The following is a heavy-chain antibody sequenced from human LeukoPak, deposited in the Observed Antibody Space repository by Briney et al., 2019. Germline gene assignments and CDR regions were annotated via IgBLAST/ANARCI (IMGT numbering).Heavy chain of an antibody. J-gene: IGHJ4*02. CDR2: ISWNSGSI. V-gene: IGHV3-9*01. Sequence: QTGGSLRLSCAASGFTFDDYAMHWVRQAPGKGLEWVSGISWNSGSIGYADSVKGRFTISRDNAKNSLYLQMNSLRAEDTALYYCAKDGAHSSGWYYFDYWGQGTLVTVSS. D-gene: IGHD6-19*01. CDR3: AKDGAHSSGWYYFDY. CDR1: GFTFDDYA.